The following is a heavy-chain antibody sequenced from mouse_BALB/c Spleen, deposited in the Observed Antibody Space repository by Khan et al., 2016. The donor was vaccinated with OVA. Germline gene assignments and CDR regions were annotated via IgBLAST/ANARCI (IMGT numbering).Heavy chain of an antibody. V-gene: IGHV2-2*02. J-gene: IGHJ4*01. CDR3: SSDYYAIDY. Sequence: QVQLKESGPGLVQPSQSLSITCTVSGFSLTSYGVHWVRQSPGKGMEWLGVIWSGGSNDYNGAIISRLSISKDKSKSQGFSKMNRLQANDTAMYYCSSDYYAIDYWGQGTSVTVSA. CDR2: IWSGGSN. CDR1: GFSLTSYG.